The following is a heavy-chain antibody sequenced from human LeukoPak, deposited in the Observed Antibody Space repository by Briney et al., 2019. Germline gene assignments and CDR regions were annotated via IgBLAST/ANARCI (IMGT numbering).Heavy chain of an antibody. J-gene: IGHJ4*02. Sequence: SETLSLTCAVYGGSFSGYYWSWIRQPPGKGLEWIGEINHSGSTNYNPSLKSRVSISVDTSKNQFSLKLSSVTAADTAVYYCARGKAMVSRPFDYWGQGTLVTVSS. D-gene: IGHD5-18*01. CDR3: ARGKAMVSRPFDY. CDR2: INHSGST. V-gene: IGHV4-34*01. CDR1: GGSFSGYY.